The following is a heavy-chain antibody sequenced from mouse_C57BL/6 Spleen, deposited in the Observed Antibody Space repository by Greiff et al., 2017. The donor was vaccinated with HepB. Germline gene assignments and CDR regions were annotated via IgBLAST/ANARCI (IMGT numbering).Heavy chain of an antibody. J-gene: IGHJ2*01. CDR3: ARRGYYYGSSYLYYFDY. D-gene: IGHD1-1*01. CDR1: GYAFSSSW. Sequence: QVQLQQSGPELVKPGASVKISCKASGYAFSSSWMNWVKQRPGKGLEWIGRIYPGDGDTNYNGKFKGKATLTADKSSSTAYMQLSSLTSEDSAVYFCARRGYYYGSSYLYYFDYWGQGTTLTVSS. V-gene: IGHV1-82*01. CDR2: IYPGDGDT.